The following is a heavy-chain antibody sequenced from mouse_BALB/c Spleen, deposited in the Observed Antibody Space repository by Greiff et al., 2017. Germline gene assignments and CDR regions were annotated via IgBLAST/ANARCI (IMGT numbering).Heavy chain of an antibody. CDR1: GFTFSSYT. V-gene: IGHV5-6-4*01. J-gene: IGHJ4*01. Sequence: EVQGVESGGGLVKPGGSLKLSCAASGFTFSSYTMSWVRQTPEKRLEWVATISSGGSYTYYPDSVKGRFTISRDNAKNTLYLQMSSLKSEDTAMYYCTRDIMDYWGQGTSVTVSS. CDR3: TRDIMDY. CDR2: ISSGGSYT.